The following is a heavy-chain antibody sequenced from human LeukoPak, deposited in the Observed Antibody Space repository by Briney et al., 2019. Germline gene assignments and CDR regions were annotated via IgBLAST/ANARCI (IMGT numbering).Heavy chain of an antibody. CDR2: ISGSASTI. CDR1: GFTFSDYA. Sequence: PGGSLRLSCEASGFTFSDYAMNWVRQAPGKGLEWVSYISGSASTIYYADSVKGRFTISRDNARNSLYLQMNSLRPEDTAVHYCARVWTTSWDGAFDIWGQGTLVTVSS. V-gene: IGHV3-48*01. D-gene: IGHD2-2*01. J-gene: IGHJ3*02. CDR3: ARVWTTSWDGAFDI.